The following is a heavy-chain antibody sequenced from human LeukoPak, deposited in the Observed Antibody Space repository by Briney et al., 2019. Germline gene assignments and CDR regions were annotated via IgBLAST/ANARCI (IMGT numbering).Heavy chain of an antibody. J-gene: IGHJ4*02. CDR2: IYPGDSDT. D-gene: IGHD3-10*01. Sequence: GESLKISYKGSGYSFTSYWIGWVRQMPGKGLEWMGIIYPGDSDTRYRPSFQGQVTISADKSISTAYLQWSSLKAADTAMYYCARVPRRITMVRGIRGEFDYWGQGTLVTVSS. CDR3: ARVPRRITMVRGIRGEFDY. V-gene: IGHV5-51*01. CDR1: GYSFTSYW.